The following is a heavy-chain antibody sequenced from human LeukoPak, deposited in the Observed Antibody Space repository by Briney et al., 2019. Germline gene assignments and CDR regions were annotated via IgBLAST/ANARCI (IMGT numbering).Heavy chain of an antibody. CDR1: GFTFSSYG. D-gene: IGHD6-19*01. V-gene: IGHV3-30*02. J-gene: IGHJ4*02. Sequence: GGSLRLSCAASGFTFSSYGMHWVRQAPGKGLEWVAFIRYDGSNKYYADSVKGRFTISRDNSKNTLYLQMNSLRAEDTAVYYCAKGGSSGWRYLDYWGQGTLVTVSS. CDR2: IRYDGSNK. CDR3: AKGGSSGWRYLDY.